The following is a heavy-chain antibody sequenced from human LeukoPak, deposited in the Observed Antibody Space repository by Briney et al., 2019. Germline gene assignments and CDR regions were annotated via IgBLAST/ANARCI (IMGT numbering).Heavy chain of an antibody. CDR1: GYTFTSYG. D-gene: IGHD3-10*01. V-gene: IGHV1-18*01. CDR3: ARDTYVLLWFGELSSAFDI. J-gene: IGHJ3*02. CDR2: ISAYNGNT. Sequence: ASVKVSCKASGYTFTSYGISWVRQAPGQGLEWMGWISAYNGNTNYAQKFQGRVTITTDESTSTAYMELSSLRSEDTAVYYYARDTYVLLWFGELSSAFDIWGQGTMVTVSS.